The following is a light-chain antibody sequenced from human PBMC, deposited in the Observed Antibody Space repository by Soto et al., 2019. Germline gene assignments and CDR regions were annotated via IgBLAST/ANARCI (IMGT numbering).Light chain of an antibody. V-gene: IGKV1-5*03. Sequence: DTQMTQSPATLSASVVDRVTITCRASQSIRGWVAWYQQKPGQAPNLLIYKATSLKRGVPSRFRGSGSGTEFTLTISSLQPDDFATYYCQQFNTYSFGGGTKVDIK. CDR3: QQFNTYS. CDR1: QSIRGW. CDR2: KAT. J-gene: IGKJ4*01.